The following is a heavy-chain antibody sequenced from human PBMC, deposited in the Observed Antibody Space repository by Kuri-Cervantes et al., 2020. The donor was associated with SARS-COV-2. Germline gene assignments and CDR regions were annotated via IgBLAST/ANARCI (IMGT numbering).Heavy chain of an antibody. V-gene: IGHV3-33*08. Sequence: GESLKISCAASGFTFSSYGMHWVRQAPGKGLEWVAVIWYDGSNKYYADSVKGRFTISRDNSKNTLYLQMNSLRAEDTAVYYCARDSGMIVVVIGAFDIWGQGTIVTVSS. CDR3: ARDSGMIVVVIGAFDI. D-gene: IGHD3-22*01. CDR2: IWYDGSNK. CDR1: GFTFSSYG. J-gene: IGHJ3*02.